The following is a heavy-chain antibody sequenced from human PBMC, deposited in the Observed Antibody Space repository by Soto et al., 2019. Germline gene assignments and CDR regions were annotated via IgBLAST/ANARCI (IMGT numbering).Heavy chain of an antibody. Sequence: EVQLVESGGDLVQPGGSLRLSCAASGFAVSSNYMTWVRQAPGKGLEWVSVIHSGGDTHYADSVRGSFTISRDNSKNTLYLQRNSLRAEDTAVYYCARSRTGTTYGGMDVWGQGTTVTVSS. CDR2: IHSGGDT. CDR3: ARSRTGTTYGGMDV. D-gene: IGHD1-7*01. J-gene: IGHJ6*02. V-gene: IGHV3-66*01. CDR1: GFAVSSNY.